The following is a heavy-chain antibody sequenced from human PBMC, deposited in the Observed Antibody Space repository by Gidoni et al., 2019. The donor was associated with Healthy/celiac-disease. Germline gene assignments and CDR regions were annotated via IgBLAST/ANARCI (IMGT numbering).Heavy chain of an antibody. CDR3: AKDTPYYYVRGAFDI. V-gene: IGHV3-23*01. D-gene: IGHD3-10*02. CDR1: GFTFSSYA. J-gene: IGHJ3*02. Sequence: EVQLLESGGGLVQPGGSLRLSCAASGFTFSSYAMSWVRQAPGKGLEWVSAISGIGGRTYYADSVKGRLTSSRDNSKNTLYLQMNSLRAEDTAVYYCAKDTPYYYVRGAFDIWGQGTMVTVSS. CDR2: ISGIGGRT.